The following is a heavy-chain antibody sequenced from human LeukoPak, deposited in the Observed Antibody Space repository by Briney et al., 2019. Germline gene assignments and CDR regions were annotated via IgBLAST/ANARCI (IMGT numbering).Heavy chain of an antibody. CDR2: IYYSGST. J-gene: IGHJ6*02. V-gene: IGHV4-59*08. Sequence: PSETLSLTCTVSGGSISSYYWSWIRQPPGKGLEWIGYIYYSGSTNYNPSLKSRVTISVDTSKNQFSLKLSSVTAADTAVYYRARSGYYYYGMDVWGQGTTVTVSS. CDR3: ARSGYYYYGMDV. CDR1: GGSISSYY.